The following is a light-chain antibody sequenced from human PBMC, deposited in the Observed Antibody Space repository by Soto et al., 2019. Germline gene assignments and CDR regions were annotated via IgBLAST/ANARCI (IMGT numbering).Light chain of an antibody. CDR3: SSYTSSSIPYV. V-gene: IGLV2-14*01. CDR1: NSDVGGYNF. Sequence: QSALTQPASVSGSPGQSITISCTGTNSDVGGYNFVSWYQQHPGKAPKLMIYDVSNRPSGVSNRFSGSKSGNKASLNISGLQAEDEADYYCSSYTSSSIPYVFGIGTKLTVL. J-gene: IGLJ1*01. CDR2: DVS.